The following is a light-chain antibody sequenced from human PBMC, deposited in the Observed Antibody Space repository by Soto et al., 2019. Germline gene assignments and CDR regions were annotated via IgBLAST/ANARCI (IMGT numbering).Light chain of an antibody. CDR3: GLFTSSATWV. V-gene: IGLV2-18*01. CDR2: DVI. CDR1: TSDVGDYEH. Sequence: QSALTQPPSVSGSPGQSVTISCSVVTSDVGDYEHVSWYQLAPGPAPKLFISDVINRPSGVPDRFSGSRSGNTPSLTISGLQAEDEADYYCGLFTSSATWVFGGGTKLTVL. J-gene: IGLJ3*02.